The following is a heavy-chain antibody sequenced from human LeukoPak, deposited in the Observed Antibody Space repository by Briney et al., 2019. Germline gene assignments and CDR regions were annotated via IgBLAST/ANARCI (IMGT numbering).Heavy chain of an antibody. D-gene: IGHD6-19*01. CDR3: ARFGVAGTAGVAFDI. CDR1: GGSISSYY. J-gene: IGHJ3*02. CDR2: IYYSGST. V-gene: IGHV4-59*01. Sequence: SETLSLTCTVSGGSISSYYWSWIRQPPGKGLEWIGYIYYSGSTNYNPSLKSRVTISVDTSKNQFSLKLSSVTAADTAVYYCARFGVAGTAGVAFDIWGQGTMVTVS.